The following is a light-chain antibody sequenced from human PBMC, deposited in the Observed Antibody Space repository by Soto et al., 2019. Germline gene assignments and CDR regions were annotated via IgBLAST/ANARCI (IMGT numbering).Light chain of an antibody. V-gene: IGLV1-40*01. CDR1: SSNIGAGYD. J-gene: IGLJ3*02. CDR2: GNN. CDR3: QSYDSSLNGWV. Sequence: QSVLTQPPSVSGAPGQRVTISCTGSSSNIGAGYDVHWYQQLPGTAPKLLIYGNNNRPSGVPDRFSGSKSGTSASLAITGLQAEDEADHYCQSYDSSLNGWVFGGGTKVTVL.